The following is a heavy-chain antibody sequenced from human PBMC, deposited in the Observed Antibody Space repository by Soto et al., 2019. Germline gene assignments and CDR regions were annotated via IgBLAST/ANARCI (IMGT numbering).Heavy chain of an antibody. CDR2: ISPYTGNT. CDR3: VMVDNYVTPTPQDV. Sequence: QVQLVQSGDEVKKPGASVKVSCKASGYIFVNYGIAWVRKAPGQGLGWMGWISPYTGNTHSATKVQGSLTMTKDTSTSTGYMDRGSLTSDDTAVYYCVMVDNYVTPTPQDVWGQGTTFTVSS. CDR1: GYIFVNYG. J-gene: IGHJ6*02. D-gene: IGHD3-16*01. V-gene: IGHV1-18*01.